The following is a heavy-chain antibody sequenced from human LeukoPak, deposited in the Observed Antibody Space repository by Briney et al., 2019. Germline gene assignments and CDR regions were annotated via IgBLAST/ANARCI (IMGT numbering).Heavy chain of an antibody. J-gene: IGHJ5*02. CDR3: AREYSSSSGIVFDP. Sequence: GASVKVSCKASGGTFSSYAISWERQAPGQGLEWMGGIIPIFGTANYAQKFQGRVTITADESTSTAYMELSSLRSEDTAVYYCAREYSSSSGIVFDPWGQGTLVTVSS. CDR1: GGTFSSYA. V-gene: IGHV1-69*13. CDR2: IIPIFGTA. D-gene: IGHD6-6*01.